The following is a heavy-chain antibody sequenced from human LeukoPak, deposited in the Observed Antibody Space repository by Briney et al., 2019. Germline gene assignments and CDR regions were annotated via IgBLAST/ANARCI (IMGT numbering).Heavy chain of an antibody. V-gene: IGHV4-4*07. D-gene: IGHD5-12*01. CDR2: IYTSGST. J-gene: IGHJ5*02. Sequence: SETLSLTCTVSGGPISSYYWSWIRQPAGKGLEWIGRIYTSGSTNYNPSLQSRVTMSVDTSKNQFSLKLSSVTAADTAVYYCARDHSGYPIGWETRAWFDPWGQGTLVTVSS. CDR3: ARDHSGYPIGWETRAWFDP. CDR1: GGPISSYY.